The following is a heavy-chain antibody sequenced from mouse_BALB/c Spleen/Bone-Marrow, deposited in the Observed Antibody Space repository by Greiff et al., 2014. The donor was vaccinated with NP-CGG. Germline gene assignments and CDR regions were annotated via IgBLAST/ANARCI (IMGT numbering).Heavy chain of an antibody. CDR1: GFNIKDTY. V-gene: IGHV14-3*02. D-gene: IGHD4-1*01. J-gene: IGHJ2*01. CDR3: VKSITGNY. Sequence: EVQLQQSGAELVKPGASAKLPCTASGFNIKDTYMHWVRQRPEQGLEWIGRIDPANGNIKYDPKFQGKAAITADTSSNTAHLQLSSLTSEDTAVYYCVKSITGNYWGQGTTLTVSS. CDR2: IDPANGNI.